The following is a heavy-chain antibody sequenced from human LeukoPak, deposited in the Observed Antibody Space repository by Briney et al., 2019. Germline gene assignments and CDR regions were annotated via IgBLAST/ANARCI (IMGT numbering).Heavy chain of an antibody. V-gene: IGHV1-46*01. J-gene: IGHJ4*02. CDR2: INPSGGST. D-gene: IGHD2-15*01. CDR3: ARESVGGDYFDY. CDR1: GYTFTSYY. Sequence: ASVKVSCKASGYTFTSYYMHWVRQAPGQGLEWMGIINPSGGSTSYAQKFQGRVTITRDTSASTAYMELSSLRSEDTAVYYCARESVGGDYFDYWGQGTLVTVSS.